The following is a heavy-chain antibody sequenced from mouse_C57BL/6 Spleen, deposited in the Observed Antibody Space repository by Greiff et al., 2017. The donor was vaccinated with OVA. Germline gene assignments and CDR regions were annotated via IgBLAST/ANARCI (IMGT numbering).Heavy chain of an antibody. CDR1: GISITTGNYR. CDR2: IYYSGTI. CDR3: ARDNDYGSSYFDY. D-gene: IGHD1-1*01. V-gene: IGHV3-5*01. J-gene: IGHJ2*01. Sequence: VQLKESGPGLVKPSQTVFLSCTVTGISITTGNYRWSWIRPFPGNKLEWIGYIYYSGTISYNPSLTSRTTITRDTPKNQFFLEMNSLTAEDTATYYCARDNDYGSSYFDYWGKGTTLTVAS.